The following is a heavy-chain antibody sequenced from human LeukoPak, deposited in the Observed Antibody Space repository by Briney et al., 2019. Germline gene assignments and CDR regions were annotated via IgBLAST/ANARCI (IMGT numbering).Heavy chain of an antibody. CDR2: IYYSGSS. Sequence: SETLSLTCTVSGGSGSSVSYYWSWIRQPPGKGLEWIGYIYYSGSSSYNPALKSRVTIPLDTSKTQFSLKLSSVTAADTAIYYCARLYCSRTSCYYSNWGQGTLVTVAS. V-gene: IGHV4-61*01. CDR3: ARLYCSRTSCYYSN. J-gene: IGHJ4*02. CDR1: GGSGSSVSYY. D-gene: IGHD2-2*01.